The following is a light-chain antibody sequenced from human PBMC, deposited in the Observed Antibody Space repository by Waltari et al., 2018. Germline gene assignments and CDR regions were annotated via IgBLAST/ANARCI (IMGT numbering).Light chain of an antibody. J-gene: IGLJ2*01. CDR1: DNDAALYKY. CDR3: SSSRTSSVVV. Sequence: QSALSQPASVSGPPGQSITISCPRTDNDAALYKYVSWYQQHPDKAPKLLIYDVSKRPSGVSPRFSGSKSGNTASLTISGLRAEDETDYYCSSSRTSSVVVFGGGTRLTVL. CDR2: DVS. V-gene: IGLV2-14*01.